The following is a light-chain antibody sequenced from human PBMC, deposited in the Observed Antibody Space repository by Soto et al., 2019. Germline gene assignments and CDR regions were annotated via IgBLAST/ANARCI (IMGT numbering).Light chain of an antibody. CDR1: SSDIGLYNY. CDR3: SSYTSSSTGV. CDR2: EVS. V-gene: IGLV2-14*01. J-gene: IGLJ2*01. Sequence: QSVLTQPASVSGSPGQSITISCTGTSSDIGLYNYVSWYQQHPGKAPKLMIYEVSDRPSGVSNRFSGSKSGNTASLTISGLQAEDEADYYCSSYTSSSTGVFGGGTKLTVL.